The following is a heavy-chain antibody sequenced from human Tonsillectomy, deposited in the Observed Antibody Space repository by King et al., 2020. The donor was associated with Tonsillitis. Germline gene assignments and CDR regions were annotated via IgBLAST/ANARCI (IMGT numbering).Heavy chain of an antibody. CDR1: GFTFTNYA. V-gene: IGHV3-23*04. Sequence: DVQLVESGGGLVQPGGSLRLSCAASGFTFTNYAMSWVRQAPGKGLEWVSAIIPRGGSTYYGDSVKGRFTISRDNSKNTLYLQMNSLRAEDTAVYYCAKDWVGYYDSSGYYAYFHYWGQGTLVTVSS. CDR3: AKDWVGYYDSSGYYAYFHY. J-gene: IGHJ4*02. D-gene: IGHD3-22*01. CDR2: IIPRGGST.